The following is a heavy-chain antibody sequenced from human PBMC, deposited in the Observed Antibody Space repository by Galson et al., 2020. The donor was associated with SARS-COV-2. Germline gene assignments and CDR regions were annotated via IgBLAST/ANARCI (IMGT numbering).Heavy chain of an antibody. CDR3: ARETSCLDV. J-gene: IGHJ6*02. CDR1: GGSISGYY. CDR2: IYTSGST. Sequence: SQTLSLTCTVSGGSISGYYWNWIRQPAGKGLEWIGRIYTSGSTNYNPSLKSRVTMSFDTSKNQFSLILTSVTAADTAVYYCARETSCLDVWGQGTTVTVSS. D-gene: IGHD1-1*01. V-gene: IGHV4-4*07.